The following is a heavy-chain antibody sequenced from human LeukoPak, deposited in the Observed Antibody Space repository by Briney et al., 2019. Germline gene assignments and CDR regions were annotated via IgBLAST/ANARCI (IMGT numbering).Heavy chain of an antibody. Sequence: GGSLRLSCAASGFTFSSYGMHWVRQAPGKGLEWVAVIWYDGSNKYYEDSVKGRFTISRDNSKNTLYLQMNSLRAEDTAVYYCARAPNDYVSWFDPWGQGTLVTVSS. CDR1: GFTFSSYG. J-gene: IGHJ5*02. V-gene: IGHV3-33*01. CDR2: IWYDGSNK. CDR3: ARAPNDYVSWFDP. D-gene: IGHD3-16*01.